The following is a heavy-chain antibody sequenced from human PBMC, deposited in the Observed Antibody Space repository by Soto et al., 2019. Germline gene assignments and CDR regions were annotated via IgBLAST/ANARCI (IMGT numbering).Heavy chain of an antibody. CDR1: GGSISSYY. CDR3: ARVRDFWSGYYGYYYYYGMDG. V-gene: IGHV4-4*07. CDR2: IYTSGST. J-gene: IGHJ6*02. Sequence: SETLSLTCTVSGGSISSYYWSWIRQPAGKGLEWIGRIYTSGSTNYNPSLKSRVTMSVDTSKNQFSLKLSSVTAADTAVYYCARVRDFWSGYYGYYYYYGMDGWGQGTTVTVSS. D-gene: IGHD3-3*01.